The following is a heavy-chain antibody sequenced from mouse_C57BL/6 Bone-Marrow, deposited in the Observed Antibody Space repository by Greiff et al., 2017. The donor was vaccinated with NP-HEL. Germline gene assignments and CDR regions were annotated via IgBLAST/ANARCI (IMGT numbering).Heavy chain of an antibody. V-gene: IGHV1-64*01. CDR3: ARSPPRYVNV. J-gene: IGHJ1*03. CDR2: IHPYSGST. Sequence: QVQLQQPGAELVKPGASVKLSCKASGYTFTSYWMHWVKQRPGQGLEWIGMIHPYSGSTNYNEKFKSKATLTVDKSSSTAYMQLNSLTSEDSAVYYCARSPPRYVNVWGRGNTVTVSA. CDR1: GYTFTSYW.